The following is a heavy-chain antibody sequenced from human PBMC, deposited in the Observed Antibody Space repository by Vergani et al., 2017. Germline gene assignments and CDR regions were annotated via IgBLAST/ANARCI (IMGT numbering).Heavy chain of an antibody. CDR3: TRTYDYIWGSQNYYYYYMDV. V-gene: IGHV3-49*04. Sequence: EVQLLESGGGLVQPGGSLRLSCAASGFTFSSYAMSWVRQAPGKGLEWVGFIRSKAYGGTTEYAASVKGRFTISRDDSKSIAYLQMNSLKTEDTAVYYCTRTYDYIWGSQNYYYYYMDVWGKGTTVTVSS. CDR1: GFTFSSYA. CDR2: IRSKAYGGTT. D-gene: IGHD3-16*01. J-gene: IGHJ6*03.